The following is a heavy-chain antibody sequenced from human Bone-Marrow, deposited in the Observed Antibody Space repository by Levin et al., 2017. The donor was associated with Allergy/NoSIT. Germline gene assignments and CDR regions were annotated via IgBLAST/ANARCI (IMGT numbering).Heavy chain of an antibody. V-gene: IGHV3-15*01. CDR1: GVTFSDAW. CDR2: IKTKTEGATT. Sequence: GESLKISCAASGVTFSDAWMSWVRQAPGKGLEWVGRIKTKTEGATTDYGAPVKGRFTISRDDSQNTLYLQINSLKTDDTAVYYCATTRTPYYNERSATLGYWGQGTLVTVSS. CDR3: ATTRTPYYNERSATLGY. J-gene: IGHJ4*02. D-gene: IGHD3-10*01.